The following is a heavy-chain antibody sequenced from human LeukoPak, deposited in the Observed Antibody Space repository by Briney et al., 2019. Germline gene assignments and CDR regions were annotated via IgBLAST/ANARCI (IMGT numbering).Heavy chain of an antibody. V-gene: IGHV3-48*01. D-gene: IGHD3-10*01. CDR3: ARDGLYSITMVRGVFLFAAAGGFDP. J-gene: IGHJ5*02. CDR2: ISSSSSTI. CDR1: GFTFSSYS. Sequence: GGSLRVSCAASGFTFSSYSVNWVRQAPGKGLEWVSYISSSSSTIYYIAAVEGQFTIYRDNEKNSLYLQMNSLGAEETAVYYCARDGLYSITMVRGVFLFAAAGGFDPWGQGTLVTVSS.